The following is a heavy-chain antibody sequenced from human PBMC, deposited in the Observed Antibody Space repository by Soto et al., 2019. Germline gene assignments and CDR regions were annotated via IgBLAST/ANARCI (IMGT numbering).Heavy chain of an antibody. J-gene: IGHJ4*02. CDR2: ISAYNGNT. CDR3: ARTTGYCISTSCYAGYVDY. V-gene: IGHV1-18*01. CDR1: GYTFTSYG. D-gene: IGHD2-2*01. Sequence: QVQLVQSGAEVKKPGASVKVSCKASGYTFTSYGISWVRQAPGQGLEWMGWISAYNGNTNYAQKLQGRVTMTTDTXXSXAXXELRSLRSDDTAVYYCARTTGYCISTSCYAGYVDYWGQGTLVTVSS.